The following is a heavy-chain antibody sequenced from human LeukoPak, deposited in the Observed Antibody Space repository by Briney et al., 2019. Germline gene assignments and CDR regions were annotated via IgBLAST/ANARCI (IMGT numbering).Heavy chain of an antibody. Sequence: ASVKVSCKASGGTFSSYAISWVRQAPGQGLEWMRRIIPIFGTANYAQKFQGRVTITTDESTSTAYVELSSLRSEDTAVYYCARELPVAGTRWLDYWGQGTLVTVSS. D-gene: IGHD6-19*01. CDR2: IIPIFGTA. V-gene: IGHV1-69*05. J-gene: IGHJ4*02. CDR1: GGTFSSYA. CDR3: ARELPVAGTRWLDY.